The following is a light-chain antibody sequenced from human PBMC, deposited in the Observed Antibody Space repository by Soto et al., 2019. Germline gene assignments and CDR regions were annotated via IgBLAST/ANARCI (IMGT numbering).Light chain of an antibody. CDR3: QQYNNWPPWT. J-gene: IGKJ1*01. CDR2: GAS. V-gene: IGKV3D-15*01. Sequence: MMTQSPATLSVSPGERATLSCRASQSVSSNLAWYQQKPGQAPRLLIYGASTRATGIPARFSGSGPGTEFTLSISSLQSEDFAVYFCQQYNNWPPWTFGQGSMVDI. CDR1: QSVSSN.